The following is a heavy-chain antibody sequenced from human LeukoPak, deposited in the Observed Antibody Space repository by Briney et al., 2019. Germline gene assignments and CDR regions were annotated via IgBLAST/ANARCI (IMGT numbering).Heavy chain of an antibody. J-gene: IGHJ4*02. D-gene: IGHD3-9*01. CDR3: ARKGLRYFDWLPAPPDY. CDR1: GGSISSSSYY. Sequence: SETLSLTCTVSGGSISSSSYYWGWIRQPPGKGLEWIGSIYYSGSTYYNPSLKSRVTISVDTSKNQFSLKLSSVTAADTAVYYCARKGLRYFDWLPAPPDYWGQGTLVTVSS. V-gene: IGHV4-39*01. CDR2: IYYSGST.